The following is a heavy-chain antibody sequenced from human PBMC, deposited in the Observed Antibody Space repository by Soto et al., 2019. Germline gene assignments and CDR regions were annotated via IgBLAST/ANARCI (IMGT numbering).Heavy chain of an antibody. CDR1: GYTFTGYA. Sequence: QVQLVQSGAEEKKPGASVKVSCKASGYTFTGYAMHWVRQAPGQRLEWMGWINAGNGNTKYSQKFQGRVTITRDTSASTAYTERSSLRSEDTAVYYCASAVAVPADFDYWGQGTLVTVSS. V-gene: IGHV1-3*05. CDR2: INAGNGNT. CDR3: ASAVAVPADFDY. D-gene: IGHD4-17*01. J-gene: IGHJ4*02.